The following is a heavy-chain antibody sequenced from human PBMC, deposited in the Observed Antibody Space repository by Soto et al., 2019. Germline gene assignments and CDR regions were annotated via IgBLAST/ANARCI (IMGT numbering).Heavy chain of an antibody. D-gene: IGHD6-13*01. CDR1: GFTFSSYG. J-gene: IGHJ6*02. Sequence: QVQLVESGGGVVQPGRSLRLSCAASGFTFSSYGMHWVRQAPGKGLAWVAGIWYDGSNKYYVDSVKGRFTISRDNSKNTLYLQMHSLRAEDTAVYNCARDRGVTAAALRVYYGMDVWGQGTTVTVSS. CDR2: IWYDGSNK. V-gene: IGHV3-33*01. CDR3: ARDRGVTAAALRVYYGMDV.